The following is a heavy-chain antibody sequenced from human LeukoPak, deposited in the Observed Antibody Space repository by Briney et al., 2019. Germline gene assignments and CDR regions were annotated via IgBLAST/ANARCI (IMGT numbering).Heavy chain of an antibody. J-gene: IGHJ4*02. V-gene: IGHV1-18*01. CDR3: ARDCPGRRHIVVVITTIDH. CDR2: ISAYNGNT. CDR1: GYTFTSYG. D-gene: IGHD3-22*01. Sequence: ASVKVSCKASGYTFTSYGISWVRQAPGQGLEWMGWISAYNGNTNYAQKLQGRVTMTTDTSTSTAYMELRSLRSDDTAVYYCARDCPGRRHIVVVITTIDHWGQGTLVTVPS.